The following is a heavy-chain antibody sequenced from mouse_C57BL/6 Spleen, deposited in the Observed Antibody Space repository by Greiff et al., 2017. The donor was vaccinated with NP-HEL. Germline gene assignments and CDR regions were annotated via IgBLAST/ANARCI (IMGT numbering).Heavy chain of an antibody. CDR2: INPSSGYT. D-gene: IGHD1-1*01. Sequence: QVQLKQSGAELAKPGASVKLSCKASGYTFTSYWMHWVKQRPGQGLEWIGYINPSSGYTKYNQKFKDKATLTADKSSSTAYMQLSSLTYEDSAVYYWARDYYGSSYGFAYWGQGTLVTVSA. V-gene: IGHV1-7*01. CDR1: GYTFTSYW. CDR3: ARDYYGSSYGFAY. J-gene: IGHJ3*01.